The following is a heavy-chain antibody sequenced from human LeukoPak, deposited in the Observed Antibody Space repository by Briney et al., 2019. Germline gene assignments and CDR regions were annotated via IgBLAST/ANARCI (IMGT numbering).Heavy chain of an antibody. Sequence: PSETLSLTCTVSGGSISSYYWNWIRQAPGKGLEWIGYIFSSGSTNYNPSLRSRVTISVDTSKNQFSLKLSSVTAADTAVYYCARGPYYFDYWGQGTLVTVSS. CDR3: ARGPYYFDY. V-gene: IGHV4-59*01. CDR2: IFSSGST. J-gene: IGHJ4*02. CDR1: GGSISSYY.